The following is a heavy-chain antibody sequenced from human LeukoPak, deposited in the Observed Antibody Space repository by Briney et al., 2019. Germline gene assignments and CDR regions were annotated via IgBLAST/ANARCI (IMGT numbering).Heavy chain of an antibody. Sequence: PSETLSLTCTVSGGSITTNYWSWIRQPPGMGLEWIGYIHYSGNTNNNPSLKGRVTISVDTSRNQFSLKLSSVTAADTAVYYCVKWQYCGNNCYFNAFDMWGQGTVVTVSS. V-gene: IGHV4-59*01. J-gene: IGHJ3*02. CDR1: GGSITTNY. CDR2: IHYSGNT. CDR3: VKWQYCGNNCYFNAFDM. D-gene: IGHD2-21*01.